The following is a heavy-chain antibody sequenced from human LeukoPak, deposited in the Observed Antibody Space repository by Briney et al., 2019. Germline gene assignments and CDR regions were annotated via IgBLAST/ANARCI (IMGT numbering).Heavy chain of an antibody. Sequence: PGGSLRLSCAASGFTFSNYWMHWVRQAPGKGLVWVSRINSDGSNTNYADSVKGRFTISRDNAKNSLYLQMNSLRAEDTAVYYCARVSIAAANMDVWGKGTTVTVSS. D-gene: IGHD6-13*01. J-gene: IGHJ6*03. CDR2: INSDGSNT. CDR3: ARVSIAAANMDV. V-gene: IGHV3-74*01. CDR1: GFTFSNYW.